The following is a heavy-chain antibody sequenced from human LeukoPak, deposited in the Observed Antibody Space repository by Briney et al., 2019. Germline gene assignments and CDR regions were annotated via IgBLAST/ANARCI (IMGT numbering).Heavy chain of an antibody. D-gene: IGHD3-9*01. Sequence: GGSLRLSCAASGFSFEEYGMSWVRQAPGKGLEWVSGISLNGGGTGYADSVKGRFSISRDNAENTLYLQMNSLRVEDTAVYYCVRGADTGYSSDSWGQGTLVTVSS. V-gene: IGHV3-20*04. CDR3: VRGADTGYSSDS. CDR2: ISLNGGGT. CDR1: GFSFEEYG. J-gene: IGHJ4*02.